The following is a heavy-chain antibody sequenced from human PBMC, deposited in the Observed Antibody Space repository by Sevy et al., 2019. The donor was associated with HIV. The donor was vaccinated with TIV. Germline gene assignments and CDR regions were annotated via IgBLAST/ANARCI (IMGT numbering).Heavy chain of an antibody. V-gene: IGHV1-69*13. CDR1: GGTFSSYA. D-gene: IGHD6-19*01. J-gene: IGHJ4*02. CDR3: ARDEIAVAGYYY. CDR2: IIPIFGTA. Sequence: ASVKVSCKASGGTFSSYAISWVRQAPGQGLEWMGRIIPIFGTANYAQKFQGRVTITADESTSTAYMELSSLRSEDTTVYYCARDEIAVAGYYYWGQGTLVTVSS.